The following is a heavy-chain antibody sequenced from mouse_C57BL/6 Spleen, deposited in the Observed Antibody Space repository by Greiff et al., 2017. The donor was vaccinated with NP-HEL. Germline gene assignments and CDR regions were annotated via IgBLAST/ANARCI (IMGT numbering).Heavy chain of an antibody. CDR1: GYTFTSSW. CDR2: INPSSAYT. D-gene: IGHD1-1*01. J-gene: IGHJ3*01. Sequence: VQLQQSGAELAKPGASVKLSCKASGYTFTSSWMHRVKQRPGQALEWIGYINPSSAYTEYNQKFKDKATLTADKSSSTAYMQLSSLTYEDPAVYYCARYYYGNRASGFAYWGQGTLVTVSA. CDR3: ARYYYGNRASGFAY. V-gene: IGHV1-7*01.